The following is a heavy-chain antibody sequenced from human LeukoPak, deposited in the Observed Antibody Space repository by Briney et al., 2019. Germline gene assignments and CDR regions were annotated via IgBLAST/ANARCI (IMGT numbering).Heavy chain of an antibody. CDR1: GYTFTSYY. Sequence: ASVKVSCTASGYTFTSYYMHWVRQAPGQGLEWMGIINPSGGSTSYAQKFQGRVTMTRDTSTSTVYMELSSLRSEDTAVYYCARDLDCGGDCYSGGDYWGQGTLVTVSS. J-gene: IGHJ4*02. CDR2: INPSGGST. D-gene: IGHD2-21*02. CDR3: ARDLDCGGDCYSGGDY. V-gene: IGHV1-46*01.